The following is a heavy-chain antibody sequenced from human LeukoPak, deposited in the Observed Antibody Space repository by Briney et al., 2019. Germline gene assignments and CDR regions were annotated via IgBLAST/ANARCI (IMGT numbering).Heavy chain of an antibody. CDR2: MNPNSGNT. J-gene: IGHJ4*02. D-gene: IGHD3-10*01. CDR1: GYTFTSCD. Sequence: ASVKVSCKASGYTFTSCDINWVRQATGQGLEWMGWMNPNSGNTGYAQKFQGRVTITRNTSISTAYMELSRLRSDDTAVYYCARGGEGLLWFGELLAPQLDYWGQGTLVTVSS. CDR3: ARGGEGLLWFGELLAPQLDY. V-gene: IGHV1-8*03.